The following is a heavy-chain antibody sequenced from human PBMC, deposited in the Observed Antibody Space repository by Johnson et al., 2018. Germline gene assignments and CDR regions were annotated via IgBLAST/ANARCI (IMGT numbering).Heavy chain of an antibody. CDR2: ISYDGSNK. CDR1: GFTFSSYA. CDR3: ARGAVAGTGVYYYYYYMDV. D-gene: IGHD6-19*01. J-gene: IGHJ6*03. Sequence: VQLVESGGGLVQPGRSLRLSCAASGFTFSSYAMHWVRQAPGKGLEWVAVISYDGSNKYYADSVKGRFTISRENAKNSLYLQMTSLRAGDTAVYYCARGAVAGTGVYYYYYYMDVWGKGTTVTVSS. V-gene: IGHV3-30*14.